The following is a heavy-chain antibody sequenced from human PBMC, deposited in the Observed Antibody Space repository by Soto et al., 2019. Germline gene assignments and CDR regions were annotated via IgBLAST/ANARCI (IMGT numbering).Heavy chain of an antibody. CDR3: ATSGWNEDFYYYYGMDV. CDR2: IYHSGNT. J-gene: IGHJ6*02. D-gene: IGHD6-19*01. CDR1: GDSVTRSNW. Sequence: SETLSLTCTVSGDSVTRSNWWSWVRQSRGKGLEWIGEIYHSGNTKYNPSLKSRITMSVDKSKNQFSLKMTSVTAADTAVYYCATSGWNEDFYYYYGMDVWGQGTTVTVSS. V-gene: IGHV4-4*02.